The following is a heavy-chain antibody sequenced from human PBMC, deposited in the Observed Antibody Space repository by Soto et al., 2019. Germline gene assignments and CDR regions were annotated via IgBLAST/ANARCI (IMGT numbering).Heavy chain of an antibody. Sequence: PVGSLRLSGAASGFTFSSYAMSFVRHAPVKGLEWVSAISGSGGSTYYADSVKGRFTISRDNSKNTLYLQMNSLRAEDTAVYYCAKGEYSSSSPFDYWGQGTLVTVSS. CDR1: GFTFSSYA. J-gene: IGHJ4*02. V-gene: IGHV3-23*01. CDR2: ISGSGGST. CDR3: AKGEYSSSSPFDY. D-gene: IGHD6-6*01.